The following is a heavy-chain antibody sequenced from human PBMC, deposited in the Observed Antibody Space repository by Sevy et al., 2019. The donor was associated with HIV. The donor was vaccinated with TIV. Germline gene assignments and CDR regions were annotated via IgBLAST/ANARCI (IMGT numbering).Heavy chain of an antibody. D-gene: IGHD6-19*01. CDR1: GYTFTSYG. V-gene: IGHV1-18*01. J-gene: IGHJ5*02. CDR3: ARSTQVAGRSNWFDP. Sequence: ASVKVSCKASGYTFTSYGISWVRQAAGQGLEWMGWISTYNTVRNSAQKFHDRVTMTIDTSTSTAYMELRSLRSDDTAVYYCARSTQVAGRSNWFDPWGQGTLVTVSS. CDR2: ISTYNTVR.